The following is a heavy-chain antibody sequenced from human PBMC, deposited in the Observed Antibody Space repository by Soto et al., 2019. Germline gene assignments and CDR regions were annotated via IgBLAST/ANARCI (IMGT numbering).Heavy chain of an antibody. CDR3: ARDHVDIVAMIPGYYYYGMDV. V-gene: IGHV3-33*01. CDR1: GFTFSSYG. CDR2: IWYDGSNK. D-gene: IGHD5-12*01. J-gene: IGHJ6*02. Sequence: GGSLRLSCAASGFTFSSYGMHWVRQAPGKGLEWVAVIWYDGSNKYYADSVKGRFTISRDNSKNTLYLQMNSLRAEDTAVYYCARDHVDIVAMIPGYYYYGMDVWGQGTTVTVSS.